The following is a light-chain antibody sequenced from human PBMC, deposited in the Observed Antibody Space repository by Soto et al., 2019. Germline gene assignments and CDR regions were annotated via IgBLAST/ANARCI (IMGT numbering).Light chain of an antibody. CDR3: QVWDSGSVV. J-gene: IGLJ2*01. CDR1: NIRSKN. V-gene: IGLV3-9*01. Sequence: SYELTQPLSVSVALGQTAKITCEGDNIRSKNVHWYQQKAGQAPVVVMNRDFNRPSGIPERISGSNSGNTATLTITSAQAGDEADYYCQVWDSGSVVFGGGTKLTVL. CDR2: RDF.